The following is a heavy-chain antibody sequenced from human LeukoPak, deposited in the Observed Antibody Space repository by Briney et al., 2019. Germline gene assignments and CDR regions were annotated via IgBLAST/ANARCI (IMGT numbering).Heavy chain of an antibody. CDR3: TRDRPGDTPEYFQH. CDR2: IRSKAYGGTT. D-gene: IGHD4-17*01. Sequence: GGSLRLSCTASGSTFGDYAMSWVRQAPGKGREWVGFIRSKAYGGTTEYAASVKGRFTISRDDSKSIAYLQMNSLTTEATAVYYCTRDRPGDTPEYFQHWGQGTLVTVSS. CDR1: GSTFGDYA. J-gene: IGHJ1*01. V-gene: IGHV3-49*04.